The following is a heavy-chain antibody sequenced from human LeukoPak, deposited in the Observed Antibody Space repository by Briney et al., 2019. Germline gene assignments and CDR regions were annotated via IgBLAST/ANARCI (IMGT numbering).Heavy chain of an antibody. J-gene: IGHJ4*02. V-gene: IGHV3-23*01. CDR1: GFTFTSYA. Sequence: GGSLRLSCATSGFTFTSYAMSWVRQAPGKGLEYISTFSASDGRTYYADSVKGRFTISRDNSKYTLYLQMNSLRAEDTAVYYCAKQHAATGGYFDYWGQGTLVTVSS. CDR2: FSASDGRT. D-gene: IGHD3-10*01. CDR3: AKQHAATGGYFDY.